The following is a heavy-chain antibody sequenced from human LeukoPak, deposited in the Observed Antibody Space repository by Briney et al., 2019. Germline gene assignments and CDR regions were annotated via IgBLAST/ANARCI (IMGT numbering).Heavy chain of an antibody. Sequence: GGSLRLSCAASGFTFSSYAMSWVRQAPGTGLEWVSAISGSGGSTYYADSVKGRFTISRDNSKDTLYLQMNSLRAEDTAVYYCAKGDIGYYLHNWFDPWGQGTLVTVSS. CDR3: AKGDIGYYLHNWFDP. CDR2: ISGSGGST. J-gene: IGHJ5*02. V-gene: IGHV3-23*01. D-gene: IGHD3-22*01. CDR1: GFTFSSYA.